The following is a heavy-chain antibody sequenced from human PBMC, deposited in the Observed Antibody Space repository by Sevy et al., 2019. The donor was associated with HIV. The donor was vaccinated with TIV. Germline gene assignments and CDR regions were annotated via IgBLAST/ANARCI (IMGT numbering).Heavy chain of an antibody. D-gene: IGHD3-10*01. CDR3: ARELYYGMDV. V-gene: IGHV3-13*01. CDR2: IDNDGDT. CDR1: GFTFSNYD. J-gene: IGHJ6*02. Sequence: GGSLRLSCRASGFTFSNYDMHWVRQATGKGLEWVSGIDNDGDTYYPDSVNGRFTISRENGRDSLYLQMNSLRAGDTAVYYCARELYYGMDVWGQGTTVTVSS.